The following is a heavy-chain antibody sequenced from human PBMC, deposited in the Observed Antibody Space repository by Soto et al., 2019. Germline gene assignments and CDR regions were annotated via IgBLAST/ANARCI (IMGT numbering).Heavy chain of an antibody. D-gene: IGHD2-21*02. CDR3: ARTLYCGGDCFSFDY. J-gene: IGHJ4*02. CDR2: IFHSGTT. V-gene: IGHV4-4*02. CDR1: GDSXSSGDW. Sequence: SETLSLTCAFSGDSXSSGDWWRWVRQPPGERLEWIGEIFHSGTTNYNPSLKSRVTISVDKSKNQFSLKLSSVTAADTAVYYCARTLYCGGDCFSFDYWGQGTLVTVSS.